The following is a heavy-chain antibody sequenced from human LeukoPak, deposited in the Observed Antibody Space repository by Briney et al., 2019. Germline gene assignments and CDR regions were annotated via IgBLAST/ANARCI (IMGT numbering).Heavy chain of an antibody. V-gene: IGHV4-61*03. Sequence: SETLSLTCTVSGASVSSASYWSWIRQPPGQGLEWIGEIHHSGRLNYSPSLKSRVTISVDKSKNHFSLNLNSITPADTAIYYCARGGDWKFDYWGQGALVTVSS. J-gene: IGHJ4*02. CDR1: GASVSSASY. D-gene: IGHD1-1*01. CDR3: ARGGDWKFDY. CDR2: IHHSGRL.